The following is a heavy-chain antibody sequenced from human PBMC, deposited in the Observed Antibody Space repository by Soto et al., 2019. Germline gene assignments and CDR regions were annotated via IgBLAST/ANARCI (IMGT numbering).Heavy chain of an antibody. Sequence: GGSLGLSCSASGSTFRSYSMNWVRQAPGKGLEWVSYISSSSSIVSYADSVKGRLTISRDNAKNSLYLQMNSLRDEDTAVYYCVRGHYDNSGYYFNAEYFQYWGQGTLVTVS. CDR1: GSTFRSYS. CDR2: ISSSSSIV. J-gene: IGHJ1*01. CDR3: VRGHYDNSGYYFNAEYFQY. V-gene: IGHV3-48*02. D-gene: IGHD3-22*01.